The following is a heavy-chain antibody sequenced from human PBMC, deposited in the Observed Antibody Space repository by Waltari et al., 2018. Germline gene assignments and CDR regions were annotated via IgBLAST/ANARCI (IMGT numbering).Heavy chain of an antibody. J-gene: IGHJ4*02. V-gene: IGHV4-39*01. CDR2: IHSSGTT. CDR3: ARLVWFGAWIDN. CDR1: GDSIKTDTYY. Sequence: QVQLQESGPGMLRPSETLSLPCTVSGDSIKTDTYYWGWIRQSPGKGLECLGTIHSSGTTYVPASLEPRVTISVDTFNNRFSLNLRSATATDTAVYFCARLVWFGAWIDNWGQESLVTVSS. D-gene: IGHD3-10*01.